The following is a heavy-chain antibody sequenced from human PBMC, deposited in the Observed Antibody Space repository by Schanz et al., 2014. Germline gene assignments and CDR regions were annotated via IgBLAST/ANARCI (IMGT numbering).Heavy chain of an antibody. CDR1: GGSISSSF. Sequence: QVKLQESGPGLVKPSETLSLTCNVSGGSISSSFWSWIRQPPGKGLEWIGRIYTSGSTNYNPSHKSRVSISLDPSKNQFSLNLSSVTAADTAVYYCARVPEPGWFDPWGQGTLVTVSS. J-gene: IGHJ5*02. V-gene: IGHV4-4*07. CDR2: IYTSGST. CDR3: ARVPEPGWFDP. D-gene: IGHD1-26*01.